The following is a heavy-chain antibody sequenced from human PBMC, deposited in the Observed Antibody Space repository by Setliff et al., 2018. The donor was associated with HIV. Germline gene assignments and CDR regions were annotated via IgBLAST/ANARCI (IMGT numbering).Heavy chain of an antibody. V-gene: IGHV1-2*06. Sequence: GASVKVSCKASGYTFTGYYVHWVRQAPGQGLEWMGRIIPNSGGTNYAQKSQGRVTMTRDTSISTAYMELTRLRSDDTAVYYCATKLYCTNGVRLDAFDIWGQGTMVTVSS. CDR3: ATKLYCTNGVRLDAFDI. CDR2: IIPNSGGT. D-gene: IGHD2-8*01. J-gene: IGHJ3*02. CDR1: GYTFTGYY.